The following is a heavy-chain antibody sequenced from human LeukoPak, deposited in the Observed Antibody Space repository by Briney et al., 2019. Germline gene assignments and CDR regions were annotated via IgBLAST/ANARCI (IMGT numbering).Heavy chain of an antibody. V-gene: IGHV1-2*06. CDR2: INPNSGGT. Sequence: GASVKVSCKASGYTFTGYYMHWVRQAPGQGLEWMGRINPNSGGTNYAQKFQGRVTMTRDTSISTAYMELSRLRSDDTAVYYCARRPAYCGGGCPLNYWGQGTLVTVSS. CDR3: ARRPAYCGGGCPLNY. CDR1: GYTFTGYY. D-gene: IGHD2-21*02. J-gene: IGHJ4*02.